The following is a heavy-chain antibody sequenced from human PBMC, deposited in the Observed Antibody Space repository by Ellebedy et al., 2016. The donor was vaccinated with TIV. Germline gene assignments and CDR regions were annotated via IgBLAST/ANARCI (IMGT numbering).Heavy chain of an antibody. CDR3: VRDRALAGHHHDWNFDL. D-gene: IGHD3-3*02. J-gene: IGHJ2*01. CDR1: GFIFSRYD. CDR2: IGTAGDA. Sequence: GESLKISCAASGFIFSRYDMHWVRQATGEGLEWVSTIGTAGDAYYPDSVRGRFTLSRENAKNSLYLQMNSLRAEDTAVYYCVRDRALAGHHHDWNFDLWGRGSLVTVSS. V-gene: IGHV3-13*01.